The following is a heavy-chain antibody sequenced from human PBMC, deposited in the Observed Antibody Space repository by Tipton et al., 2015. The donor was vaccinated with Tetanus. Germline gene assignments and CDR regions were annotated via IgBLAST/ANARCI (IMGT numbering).Heavy chain of an antibody. V-gene: IGHV4-59*03. D-gene: IGHD1-14*01. Sequence: TLSLTCTISGASITGYYWSWIRQSPGRGLEWIGDIHYAGSTNYHPSLKSRITISVDTSRNQFSLKMKSVTAADTAVYYCVNGTGDWFGPWGQGILVTVSS. CDR1: GASITGYY. CDR2: IHYAGST. CDR3: VNGTGDWFGP. J-gene: IGHJ5*02.